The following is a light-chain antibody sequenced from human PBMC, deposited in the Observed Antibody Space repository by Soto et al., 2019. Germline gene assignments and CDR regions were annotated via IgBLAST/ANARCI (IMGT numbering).Light chain of an antibody. J-gene: IGKJ4*01. CDR1: QGISVY. CDR2: AAS. Sequence: DIQMTQSPSSLSASLGDRVTITCRASQGISVYLAWFQQKPGKVPKLLIYAASTLQSGVPSRFSGSGSGTDFTLTISRLQPEDFATYYCQKNNSAPLTFGGGTKVEIK. CDR3: QKNNSAPLT. V-gene: IGKV1-27*01.